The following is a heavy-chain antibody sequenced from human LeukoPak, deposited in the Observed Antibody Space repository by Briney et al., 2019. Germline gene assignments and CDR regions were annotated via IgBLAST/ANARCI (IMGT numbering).Heavy chain of an antibody. CDR3: ARGGDYSIRSFDY. Sequence: GGSLRLSCAASGFTFSSYSMNWVRQAPGKGLEWVSSISSSSSYIYYADSVKGRFTISRDNAKNSLYLQMNSLRAEDTAVYYCARGGDYSIRSFDYWGQGTLVTVSP. V-gene: IGHV3-21*01. J-gene: IGHJ4*02. CDR2: ISSSSSYI. CDR1: GFTFSSYS. D-gene: IGHD4-17*01.